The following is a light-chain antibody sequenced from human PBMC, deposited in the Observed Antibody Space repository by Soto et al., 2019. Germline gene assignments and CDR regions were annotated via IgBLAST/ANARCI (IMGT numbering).Light chain of an antibody. CDR1: QGIRID. Sequence: IQMTQSPSSLSASIGDRVTITCRASQGIRIDLGWYQQKPGKAPKLLIYAASTLQSGAPSRFSGSGSGTDFTLTISSLQPEDVATYYCQRYDIAPWAFGQGTKVDIK. V-gene: IGKV1-27*01. J-gene: IGKJ1*01. CDR3: QRYDIAPWA. CDR2: AAS.